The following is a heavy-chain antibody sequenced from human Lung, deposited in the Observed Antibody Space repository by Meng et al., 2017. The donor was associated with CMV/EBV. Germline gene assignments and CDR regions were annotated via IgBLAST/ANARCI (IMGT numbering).Heavy chain of an antibody. D-gene: IGHD3-22*01. CDR2: INSVGSST. V-gene: IGHV3-74*01. CDR3: AREPYDYDSILDY. J-gene: IGHJ4*02. CDR1: GFTFSSTW. Sequence: GESXKISCAASGFTFSSTWMHWVRQAPGKGLVWVSRINSVGSSTIYADSVKGRFTISIDNAKNTLYLQMNSLRSEDTAVYYCAREPYDYDSILDYWGQGTLVTVSS.